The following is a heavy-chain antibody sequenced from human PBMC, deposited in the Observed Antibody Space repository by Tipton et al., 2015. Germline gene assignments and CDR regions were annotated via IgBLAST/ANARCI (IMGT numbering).Heavy chain of an antibody. CDR1: GASVTSGG. Sequence: GLVKPSETLSLTCSVSGASVTSGGWSWIRQPPGKGLEWIAYIYYSGSTNYNPSLKSRVTISVDTSKNQFSLKLSSVTAADTAVYYCARGVKRDSYGKGGWFDPWGQGNLVTVSS. CDR2: IYYSGST. D-gene: IGHD5-18*01. V-gene: IGHV4-61*08. CDR3: ARGVKRDSYGKGGWFDP. J-gene: IGHJ5*02.